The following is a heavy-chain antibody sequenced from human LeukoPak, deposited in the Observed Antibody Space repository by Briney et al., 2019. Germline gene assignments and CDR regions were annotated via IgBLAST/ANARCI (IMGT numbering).Heavy chain of an antibody. CDR3: ARDREYCSSTSCSGNGFDP. D-gene: IGHD2-2*01. CDR2: IFSSGTT. V-gene: IGHV4-4*07. Sequence: SETLSLTCTVSGGSINNYVLIWIRQPAGKGLEWIGRIFSSGTTNYNPSLKSRATMSVGTSKNQFSLKLSSVTAADTAVYYCARDREYCSSTSCSGNGFDPWGQGTLVTVSS. CDR1: GGSINNYV. J-gene: IGHJ5*02.